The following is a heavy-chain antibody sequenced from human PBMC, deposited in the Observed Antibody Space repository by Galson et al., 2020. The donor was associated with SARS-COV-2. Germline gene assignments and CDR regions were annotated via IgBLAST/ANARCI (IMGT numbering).Heavy chain of an antibody. V-gene: IGHV1-8*01. D-gene: IGHD3-9*01. CDR3: ARGDDMDTYLDY. J-gene: IGHJ4*02. CDR2: MNPNSGNT. CDR1: GYTFTSYD. Sequence: ASVKVSCKASGYTFTSYDINWVRQATGQGLEWMGWMNPNSGNTGYAQKFQGRVTMTRNTSISTAYMELSSLRSEDTAVYYCARGDDMDTYLDYWGQGTLVTVSS.